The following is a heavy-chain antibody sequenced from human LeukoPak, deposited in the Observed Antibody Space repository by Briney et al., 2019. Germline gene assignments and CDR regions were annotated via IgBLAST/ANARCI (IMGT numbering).Heavy chain of an antibody. D-gene: IGHD2-15*01. J-gene: IGHJ3*02. V-gene: IGHV3-7*01. CDR3: ARDDDEYCSGGSCSAFDI. CDR2: IKQDGNEK. CDR1: GFTFNSYW. Sequence: PGGSLRISCAASGFTFNSYWMTWVRQARGKGLEWVANIKQDGNEKYYVDSVKGRFTISRDNANNSLYLQMNSLRAEDTAVYYCARDDDEYCSGGSCSAFDIWGQGTMVTVSS.